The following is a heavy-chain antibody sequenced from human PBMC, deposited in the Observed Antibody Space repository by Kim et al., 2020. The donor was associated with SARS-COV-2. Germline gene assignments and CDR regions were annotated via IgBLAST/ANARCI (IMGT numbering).Heavy chain of an antibody. V-gene: IGHV4-39*01. CDR3: ARHIISGWYRFEDY. Sequence: NPAQKCRVTLSVDTSKNQFSLKLSSVTAADTAVYYCARHIISGWYRFEDYWGQGTLVTVSS. D-gene: IGHD6-19*01. J-gene: IGHJ4*02.